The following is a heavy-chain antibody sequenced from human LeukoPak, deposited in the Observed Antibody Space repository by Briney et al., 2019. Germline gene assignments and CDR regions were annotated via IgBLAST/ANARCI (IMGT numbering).Heavy chain of an antibody. V-gene: IGHV4-39*07. CDR3: ARDYGTNTRLRYCSGGSCYFPG. CDR1: GGSISSSSYY. Sequence: SETLSLTCTVSGGSISSSSYYWSWIRQPPGKGLEWIGEINHSGSTNYNPSLKSRVTISVDTSKNQFSLKLSSVTAADTAVYYCARDYGTNTRLRYCSGGSCYFPGWGQGTLVTVSS. D-gene: IGHD2-15*01. CDR2: INHSGST. J-gene: IGHJ4*02.